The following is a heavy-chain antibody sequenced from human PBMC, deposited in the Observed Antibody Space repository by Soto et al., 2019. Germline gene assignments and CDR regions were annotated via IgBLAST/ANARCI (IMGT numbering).Heavy chain of an antibody. J-gene: IGHJ4*02. CDR2: VFSSVSA. V-gene: IGHV4-4*07. D-gene: IGHD2-21*02. Sequence: SETLSLTCIVSGVSARSYTWSWVRQPANKGLEWIGRVFSSVSATYNPSLKSRVTITMDTPENRISLKLDSVTAADAGVYYCARDGMTTGDTWGPGTEVTVSS. CDR1: GVSARSYT. CDR3: ARDGMTTGDT.